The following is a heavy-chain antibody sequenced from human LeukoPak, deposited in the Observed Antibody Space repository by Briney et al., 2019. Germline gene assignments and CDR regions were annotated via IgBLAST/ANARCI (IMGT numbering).Heavy chain of an antibody. J-gene: IGHJ4*02. D-gene: IGHD1-26*01. CDR2: ISSSGHTI. V-gene: IGHV3-48*03. CDR3: ARDLPTGTYRAYFDN. Sequence: PGGSLRLSCAASGFTFSTYEMSWVRQAPGKGLEWVSYISSSGHTIYYADSVKGRFTISRDNAENSLYLQMNSLRAEDTAVYYCARDLPTGTYRAYFDNWGQGTLVTVSS. CDR1: GFTFSTYE.